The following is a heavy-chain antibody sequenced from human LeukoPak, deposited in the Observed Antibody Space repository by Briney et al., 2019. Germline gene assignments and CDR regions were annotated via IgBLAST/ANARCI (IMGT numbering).Heavy chain of an antibody. D-gene: IGHD6-13*01. CDR2: ISGSGGST. CDR3: AKDPTDTSSWYIVEYFQH. J-gene: IGHJ1*01. Sequence: GGSLRLSCAASGFTSSTYAMSWVRQAPGKGPQWVSGISGSGGSTYYTDSVKGRFTISRDNSKNTLYLQMNSLRAEDTAVYYCAKDPTDTSSWYIVEYFQHWGQGTLVTVSS. CDR1: GFTSSTYA. V-gene: IGHV3-23*01.